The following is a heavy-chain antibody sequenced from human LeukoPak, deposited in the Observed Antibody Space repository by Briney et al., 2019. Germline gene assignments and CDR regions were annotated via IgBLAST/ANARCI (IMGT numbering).Heavy chain of an antibody. Sequence: GGSLRLSCAASGITFSDYYMSWIRRAPGKGLEWVSYISRSGTMIYYADSVKGRFTISRDNAKNSTYLQMNSLRAEDTAVYYCARVGGHTVPTRETASRYMDVWGKGTSVTVSS. CDR2: ISRSGTMI. V-gene: IGHV3-11*01. CDR3: ARVGGHTVPTRETASRYMDV. J-gene: IGHJ6*03. D-gene: IGHD2-15*01. CDR1: GITFSDYY.